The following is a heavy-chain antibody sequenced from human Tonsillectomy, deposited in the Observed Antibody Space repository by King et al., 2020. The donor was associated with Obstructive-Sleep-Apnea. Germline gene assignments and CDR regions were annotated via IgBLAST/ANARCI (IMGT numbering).Heavy chain of an antibody. J-gene: IGHJ6*02. D-gene: IGHD3-9*01. CDR3: ARGNYYDILTGLIMDV. CDR1: GFTFSTYA. CDR2: ISYDGSNK. Sequence: VQLVESGGGVVQPGRSLRLSCAASGFTFSTYAMHWVRQAPGKGLEWAAIISYDGSNKYYADSVKGRFTVSRDNSKNTLYLQMNSLSPEDTAVYYCARGNYYDILTGLIMDVWGQGTTVTVSS. V-gene: IGHV3-30*04.